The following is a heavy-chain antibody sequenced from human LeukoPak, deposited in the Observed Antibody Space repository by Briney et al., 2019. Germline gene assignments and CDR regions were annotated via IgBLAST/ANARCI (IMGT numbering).Heavy chain of an antibody. CDR2: INHSGST. CDR1: GGSFSGYC. V-gene: IGHV4-34*01. D-gene: IGHD2-2*01. CDR3: ARLLGCSSTSCYYNYYYYYMDV. Sequence: PSETLSLTCAVYGGSFSGYCWSWIRQPPGKGLEWIGEINHSGSTNYNPSLKSRVTISVDTSKNQFSLKLSSVTAADTAVCYCARLLGCSSTSCYYNYYYYYMDVWGKGTTVTVSS. J-gene: IGHJ6*03.